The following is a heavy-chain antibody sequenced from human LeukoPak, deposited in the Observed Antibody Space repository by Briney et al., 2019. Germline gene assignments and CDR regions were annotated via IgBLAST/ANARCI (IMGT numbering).Heavy chain of an antibody. Sequence: GGSLRLSCAASGFXFSSYAINWVRQAPGKGLEWGSYISSGGDTMYYADSVKGRFTISRDNSKHTLYLQMNSLRAEDTAVYYCAKVRIQLWEREAFDIWGQGTMVTVSS. V-gene: IGHV3-48*03. CDR3: AKVRIQLWEREAFDI. D-gene: IGHD5-18*01. CDR2: ISSGGDTM. J-gene: IGHJ3*02. CDR1: GFXFSSYA.